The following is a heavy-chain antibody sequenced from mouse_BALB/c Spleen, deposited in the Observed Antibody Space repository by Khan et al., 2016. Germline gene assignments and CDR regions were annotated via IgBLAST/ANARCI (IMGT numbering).Heavy chain of an antibody. CDR3: ARSYGYRGFAY. V-gene: IGHV3-2*02. CDR2: ISYSGST. Sequence: EVQLQESGPGLVKPSQSLSLTCTVTGYSITSDYAWNWIRQFPGNKLEWMGYISYSGSTSYNPSLKSRISITRAPSTNQFFLQLNSVTTEDTATYYCARSYGYRGFAYWGQGTLVTVSA. CDR1: GYSITSDYA. J-gene: IGHJ3*01. D-gene: IGHD2-2*01.